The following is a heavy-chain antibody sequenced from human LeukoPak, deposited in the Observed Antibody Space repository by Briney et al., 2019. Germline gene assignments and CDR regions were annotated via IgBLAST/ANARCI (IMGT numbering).Heavy chain of an antibody. CDR1: GFTFSSYA. J-gene: IGHJ4*02. CDR3: AKITITFGGVIVIKSFDY. CDR2: ISGSGGST. D-gene: IGHD3-16*02. Sequence: GGSLRLSCAASGFTFSSYAMSWVRQAPGKGLEWVSAISGSGGSTYYADSVKGRFTISRDNSKNTLYLQMNSRRAEDTAVYYCAKITITFGGVIVIKSFDYWGQGTLVTVSS. V-gene: IGHV3-23*01.